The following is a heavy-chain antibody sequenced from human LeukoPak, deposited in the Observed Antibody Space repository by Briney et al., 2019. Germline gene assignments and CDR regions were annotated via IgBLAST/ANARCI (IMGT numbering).Heavy chain of an antibody. D-gene: IGHD4-17*01. Sequence: PGGSLRLSCADSLFTFSSYSMNWVRQAPGKGLEWVSSISSSSSYIYYADSVKGRFTISRDNAKNSLYLQMNSQRDEETAVYYCGRPHYGEVTNWFGPWSQETLVTVYS. J-gene: IGHJ5*02. CDR2: ISSSSSYI. V-gene: IGHV3-21*01. CDR3: GRPHYGEVTNWFGP. CDR1: LFTFSSYS.